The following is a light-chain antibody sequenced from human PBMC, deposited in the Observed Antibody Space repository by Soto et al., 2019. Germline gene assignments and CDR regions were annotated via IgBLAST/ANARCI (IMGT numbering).Light chain of an antibody. CDR1: ETIRY. Sequence: DIQMTQSPSSLATSIGDTVTITCRASETIRYLKWYQQKPGKAPKLLISTTSTLESGVPSRFSGSGSGTDFTLTISSLQPEDCATYDCQQNHNNLYTFGQGTKLEI. CDR3: QQNHNNLYT. CDR2: TTS. V-gene: IGKV1-39*01. J-gene: IGKJ2*01.